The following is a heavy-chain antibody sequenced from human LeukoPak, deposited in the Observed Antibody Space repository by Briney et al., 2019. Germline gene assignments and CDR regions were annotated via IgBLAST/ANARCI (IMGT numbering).Heavy chain of an antibody. D-gene: IGHD3-10*01. CDR1: GYTLTELS. CDR2: IIPIFGTA. V-gene: IGHV1-69*06. Sequence: SVKVSCKVSGYTLTELSMHWVRQAPGQGLEWMGGIIPIFGTANYAQKFQGRVTITADKSTSTAYMELSSLRSEDTAVYYCASGLMVRGVITNYYGMDVWGKGTTVTVSS. CDR3: ASGLMVRGVITNYYGMDV. J-gene: IGHJ6*04.